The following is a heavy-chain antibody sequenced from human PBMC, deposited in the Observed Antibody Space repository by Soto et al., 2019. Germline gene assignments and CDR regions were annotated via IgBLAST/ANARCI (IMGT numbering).Heavy chain of an antibody. CDR2: ISNNGDTA. Sequence: EVHLLESGGGLVQPGGSLTLSCATSGFTFSSYAMVWVRQAAEKGLEWVASISNNGDTAYYADSVKGRFTISRGNSENTLYLQMNGLGADDTALYFCAKSRVFIGAIVTLLDSWGQGTQVTVSS. CDR3: AKSRVFIGAIVTLLDS. CDR1: GFTFSSYA. D-gene: IGHD3-16*02. V-gene: IGHV3-23*01. J-gene: IGHJ4*02.